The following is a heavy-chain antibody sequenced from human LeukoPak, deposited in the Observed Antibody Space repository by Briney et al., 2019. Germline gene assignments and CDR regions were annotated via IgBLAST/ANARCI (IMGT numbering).Heavy chain of an antibody. V-gene: IGHV3-21*05. CDR3: ARTNLGSGWRFDY. J-gene: IGHJ4*02. CDR1: EFTFSSYA. CDR2: ISSSSSHT. D-gene: IGHD6-19*01. Sequence: PGGSLRLSCAASEFTFSSYAMNWIRQAPGKGLEWVSYISSSSSHTNYADSVKGRFTISRDNAKNSLYLQMNSLRAEDTAVYYCARTNLGSGWRFDYWGQGTLVTVSS.